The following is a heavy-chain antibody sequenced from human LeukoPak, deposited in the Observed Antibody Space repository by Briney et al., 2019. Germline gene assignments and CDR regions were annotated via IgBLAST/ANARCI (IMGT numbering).Heavy chain of an antibody. CDR3: ARDQRAVAGTPIGWFDP. D-gene: IGHD6-19*01. CDR1: GGSFSGYY. J-gene: IGHJ5*02. Sequence: SETLSLTCAVYGGSFSGYYWSWIRQPPGKGLEWIGEINHSGSTNYNPSLKSRVTISVDTSKNQFSLKLSSVTAADTAVYYCARDQRAVAGTPIGWFDPWGQGTLVTVSS. CDR2: INHSGST. V-gene: IGHV4-34*01.